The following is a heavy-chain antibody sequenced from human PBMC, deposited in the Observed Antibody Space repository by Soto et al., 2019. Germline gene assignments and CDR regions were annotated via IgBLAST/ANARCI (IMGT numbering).Heavy chain of an antibody. D-gene: IGHD6-13*01. CDR3: AGDRIAAASSTAFDI. CDR1: GFTFSSYD. CDR2: IGVDGDT. V-gene: IGHV3-13*01. Sequence: GSLRLSCAAPGFTFSSYDMHWVRPGTGKGLEWVSGIGVDGDTHYPDSVKGRFTISRDNAKNSLYLQMNSLRAEDTSVYYCAGDRIAAASSTAFDIWGQGTMVTVSS. J-gene: IGHJ3*02.